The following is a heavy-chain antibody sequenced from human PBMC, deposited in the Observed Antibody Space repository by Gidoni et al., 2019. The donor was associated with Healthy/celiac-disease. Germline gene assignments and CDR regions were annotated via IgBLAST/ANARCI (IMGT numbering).Heavy chain of an antibody. D-gene: IGHD6-13*01. Sequence: EVQLLESGGGLVQPGGSLRLSCAASGFPFRSYALSWVRQAPGKGLEWVSAISGSGGSTYYADSVKGRFTISRDNSKNTLYLQMNSLRAEDTAVYYCAKVLGQQLVYYYYYYMDVWGKGTTVTVSS. V-gene: IGHV3-23*01. CDR1: GFPFRSYA. CDR3: AKVLGQQLVYYYYYYMDV. J-gene: IGHJ6*03. CDR2: ISGSGGST.